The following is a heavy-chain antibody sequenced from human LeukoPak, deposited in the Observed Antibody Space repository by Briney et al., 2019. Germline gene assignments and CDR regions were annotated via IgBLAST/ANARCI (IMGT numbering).Heavy chain of an antibody. CDR1: DGSINSYY. J-gene: IGHJ2*01. CDR2: IYYSGST. Sequence: SETLSLTCSVSDGSINSYYWSWIRQPPGKGLECIGYIYYSGSTNYNPSLKSRVTISVDTSKNQFSLKLSSVTAADTAVYYCARGVQGATPYWSFDLWGRGTLVTVSS. CDR3: ARGVQGATPYWSFDL. D-gene: IGHD1-26*01. V-gene: IGHV4-59*01.